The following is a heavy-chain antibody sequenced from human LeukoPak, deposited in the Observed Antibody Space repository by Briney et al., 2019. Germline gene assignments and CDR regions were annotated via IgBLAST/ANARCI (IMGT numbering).Heavy chain of an antibody. CDR1: GDSIRSSSHY. CDR3: ARGGAARLHFQN. CDR2: IYHSGST. D-gene: IGHD6-6*01. V-gene: IGHV4-61*05. Sequence: SETLSLTCTVSGDSIRSSSHYWGWIRQPPGKGLEWIGYIYHSGSTNYNPSLQSRVTISVDTSKNQFSLNLNSVTAADTAVYYCARGGAARLHFQNWGQGTLVTVSS. J-gene: IGHJ1*01.